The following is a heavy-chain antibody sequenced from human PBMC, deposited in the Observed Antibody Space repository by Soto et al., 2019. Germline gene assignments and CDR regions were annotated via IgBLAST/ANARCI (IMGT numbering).Heavy chain of an antibody. V-gene: IGHV4-59*01. D-gene: IGHD6-13*01. Sequence: QVQLQESGPGLVKPSETLSLTCSVSGGSINPYSWSWIRQPPGKRMEWIGSIYYSGATNYNSSVESRDTTSVDTSRDQFSLKLRSVTAADTAVYYCARGGASSLPFDYWGQGTLVTVSS. CDR2: IYYSGAT. CDR3: ARGGASSLPFDY. CDR1: GGSINPYS. J-gene: IGHJ4*02.